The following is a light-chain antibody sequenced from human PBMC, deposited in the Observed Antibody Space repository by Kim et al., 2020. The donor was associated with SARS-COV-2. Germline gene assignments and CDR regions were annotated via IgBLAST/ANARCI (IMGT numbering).Light chain of an antibody. CDR3: QQFGGSSYT. V-gene: IGKV3-20*01. CDR1: QSVASSF. J-gene: IGKJ2*01. Sequence: EIELTQSPGTLALSPRDSATLSCRASQSVASSFLAWYQQKPGQAPTLLIYETSTRATGIPDRFSGSGSGTDFTLTISGLEPEDFAVYYCQQFGGSSYTFGQGTKLEI. CDR2: ETS.